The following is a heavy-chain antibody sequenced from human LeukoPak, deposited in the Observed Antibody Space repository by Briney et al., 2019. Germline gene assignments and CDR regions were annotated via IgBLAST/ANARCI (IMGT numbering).Heavy chain of an antibody. V-gene: IGHV1-2*04. CDR2: INPKSGDT. CDR1: GYTFTDYY. CDR3: ARGSPVAAAGTAYFHH. J-gene: IGHJ1*01. D-gene: IGHD6-13*01. Sequence: SVKVSCKASGYTFTDYYMHWVRQAPGQGLEWMGWINPKSGDTKYAQESQGWVTMTRDTSISTAYIELSRSRSDDTAMYYCARGSPVAAAGTAYFHHWGQGTLVTVSS.